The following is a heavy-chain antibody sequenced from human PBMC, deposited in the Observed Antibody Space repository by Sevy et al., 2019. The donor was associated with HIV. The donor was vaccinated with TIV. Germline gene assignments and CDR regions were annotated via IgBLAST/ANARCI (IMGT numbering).Heavy chain of an antibody. D-gene: IGHD3-10*01. CDR3: AKGRGGPYYYYMDV. CDR2: ISGSGGST. V-gene: IGHV3-23*01. J-gene: IGHJ6*03. CDR1: GFTFSSYA. Sequence: GGSLRLSCAASGFTFSSYAMSWVRQAPGKGLEWVSAISGSGGSTYYADSVKGRFTISRDNSKNTLYLQMNSLRAEDTAVYYCAKGRGGPYYYYMDVWGKGTTVTVSS.